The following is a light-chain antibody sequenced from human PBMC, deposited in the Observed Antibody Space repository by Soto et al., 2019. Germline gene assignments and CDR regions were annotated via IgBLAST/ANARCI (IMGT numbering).Light chain of an antibody. CDR3: QQHNNWPLT. V-gene: IGKV3-15*01. Sequence: EIVMTQSPATLSVSPGERATLSCRASQSVSSNLAWYQQKPGQAPRLLMYGISTRATGISARFSGSGSGTPFPLTISSRQSEDLAMYYCQQHNNWPLTFGGGTKVDIK. CDR2: GIS. J-gene: IGKJ4*01. CDR1: QSVSSN.